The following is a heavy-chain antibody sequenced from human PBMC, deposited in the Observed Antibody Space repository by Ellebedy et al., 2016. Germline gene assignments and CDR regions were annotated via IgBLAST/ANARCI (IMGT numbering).Heavy chain of an antibody. V-gene: IGHV3-23*01. CDR3: LREEGATTLFDY. J-gene: IGHJ4*02. Sequence: GGSLRLSXAASGFTFSNYAMKWVRQAPGKGLEWVSGISGSGGSTYYAESVKGRFTISRDNSKNTLYLQMNSLRAEDTAVYYCLREEGATTLFDYWGQGTLVTVSS. D-gene: IGHD1-26*01. CDR2: ISGSGGST. CDR1: GFTFSNYA.